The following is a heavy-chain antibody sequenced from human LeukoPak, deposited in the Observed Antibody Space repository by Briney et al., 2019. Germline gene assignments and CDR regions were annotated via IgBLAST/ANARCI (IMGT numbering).Heavy chain of an antibody. CDR2: IIPIFGTA. CDR1: GYTFTSYA. D-gene: IGHD6-6*01. J-gene: IGHJ4*02. Sequence: ASVKVSCKASGYTFTSYAISWVRQAPGQGLEWMGGIIPIFGTANYAQKFQGRVTITADESTSTAYMELSSLRSEDTAVYYCASKIAARLSAPFDYWGQGTLVTVSS. CDR3: ASKIAARLSAPFDY. V-gene: IGHV1-69*13.